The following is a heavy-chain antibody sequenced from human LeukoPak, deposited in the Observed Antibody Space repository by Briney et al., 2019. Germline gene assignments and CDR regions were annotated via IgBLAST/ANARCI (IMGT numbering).Heavy chain of an antibody. D-gene: IGHD6-19*01. Sequence: PGGSLRLSCAASGFTFSDYYMSWIRQAPGKGLEWVSYISSSSSTIYYADSVKGRFTISRDNAKNSLYLQMNSLRDEDTAVYYCARVPIAVAGNYHYYYGMDVWGQGTTVTVSS. CDR3: ARVPIAVAGNYHYYYGMDV. V-gene: IGHV3-11*04. CDR2: ISSSSSTI. J-gene: IGHJ6*02. CDR1: GFTFSDYY.